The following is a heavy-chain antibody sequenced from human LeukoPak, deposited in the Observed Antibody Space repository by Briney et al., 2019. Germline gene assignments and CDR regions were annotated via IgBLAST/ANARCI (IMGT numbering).Heavy chain of an antibody. CDR1: GGSISSYY. V-gene: IGHV4-4*07. J-gene: IGHJ4*02. CDR3: ARDRRDYDFWSGSPTHFDY. Sequence: PSETLSLTCTVSGGSISSYYWSWIRQPAGKGLEWIGRIYTSGSTNYNPSLKSRVTMSVDTSKNQFSLKLSSVTAADTAVYYCARDRRDYDFWSGSPTHFDYWGQGTLVTVSS. CDR2: IYTSGST. D-gene: IGHD3-3*01.